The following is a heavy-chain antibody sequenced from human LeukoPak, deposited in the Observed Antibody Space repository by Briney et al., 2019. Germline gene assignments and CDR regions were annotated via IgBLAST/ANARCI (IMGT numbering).Heavy chain of an antibody. J-gene: IGHJ4*02. CDR1: GGTFSSYA. CDR3: ARSGLGGYRCGRMGGFVY. D-gene: IGHD5-18*01. Sequence: SVKVSCKASGGTFSSYAISWVRQAPGQGLEWMGRIIPIFDTVNYAQKLQGRVTITTDKSTSTAYMELSSLRSEDTAVYDGARSGLGGYRCGRMGGFVYWGQGTLVTVSS. V-gene: IGHV1-69*05. CDR2: IIPIFDTV.